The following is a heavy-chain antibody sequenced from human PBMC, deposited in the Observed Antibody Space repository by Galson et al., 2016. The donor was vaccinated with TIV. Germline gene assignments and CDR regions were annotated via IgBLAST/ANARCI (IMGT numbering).Heavy chain of an antibody. CDR1: GFTFTTSY. CDR3: ARDIPCGGSCYFFDD. Sequence: SVKVSCKASGFTFTTSYIHWVRQAPGQGLEWMGIMDPNGGNATYAQKSQGRVSITTDESTSTVYMELSSLRSEDTAVYFCARDIPCGGSCYFFDDWGQGTLVTVSS. D-gene: IGHD2-15*01. V-gene: IGHV1-46*01. J-gene: IGHJ4*02. CDR2: MDPNGGNA.